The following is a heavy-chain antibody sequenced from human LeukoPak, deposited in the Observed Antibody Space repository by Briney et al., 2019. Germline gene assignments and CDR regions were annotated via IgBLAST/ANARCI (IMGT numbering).Heavy chain of an antibody. V-gene: IGHV1-69*04. CDR1: GGTFSSYA. J-gene: IGHJ5*02. CDR2: IIPILGIA. D-gene: IGHD3-9*01. Sequence: ASVKVSCKASGGTFSSYAISWVRQAPGQGLEWMGRIIPILGIANYAQKFQGRVTITADKSTSTAYMELSSLRSEDTAVYYCARGRTDYDILTGYYVSSFDPWGQGTQVTVSS. CDR3: ARGRTDYDILTGYYVSSFDP.